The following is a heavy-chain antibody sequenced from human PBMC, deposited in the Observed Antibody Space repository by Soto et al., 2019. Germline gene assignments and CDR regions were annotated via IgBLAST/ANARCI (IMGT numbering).Heavy chain of an antibody. D-gene: IGHD5-12*01. V-gene: IGHV4-34*01. CDR2: INHSGIT. J-gene: IGHJ3*02. Sequence: QVQLQQWGAGLLKPSETLSLTCAVYGGSFSGYYWSWIRQPPGKGLEWLGEINHSGITNYNPSLKGRVSISVDTSKHQFSLKLSSVTAAYTAVYYCARGGYEYDAFDIWGEGTMVTVSS. CDR1: GGSFSGYY. CDR3: ARGGYEYDAFDI.